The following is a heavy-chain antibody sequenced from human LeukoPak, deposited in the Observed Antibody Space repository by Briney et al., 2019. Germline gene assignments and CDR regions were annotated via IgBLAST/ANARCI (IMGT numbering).Heavy chain of an antibody. V-gene: IGHV1-2*06. D-gene: IGHD1-7*01. CDR1: GYTFSGYY. CDR2: INPNSGGT. Sequence: ASVKVSCKASGYTFSGYYIHWVRQAPGQGLEWMGRINPNSGGTNYAQKFQGRVTMTRDTSISAAYTELSRLTSDDTAFYYCAREAPRTGTTWDYWGQGTLVTVSS. CDR3: AREAPRTGTTWDY. J-gene: IGHJ4*02.